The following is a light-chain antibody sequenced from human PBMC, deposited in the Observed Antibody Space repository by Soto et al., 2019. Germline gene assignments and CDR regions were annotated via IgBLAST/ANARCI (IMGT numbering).Light chain of an antibody. V-gene: IGKV3-15*01. CDR2: GAS. CDR3: QQYNDWPPT. J-gene: IGKJ1*01. Sequence: ELVMTQAPATLSVSPGERATLSCRAGQSVSTNLAWYQQKPGQAPRLLIYGASTRATGIPARFSGSGSGTEFTLTISSLQSEDFAVYYCQQYNDWPPTFGQGTKVDIK. CDR1: QSVSTN.